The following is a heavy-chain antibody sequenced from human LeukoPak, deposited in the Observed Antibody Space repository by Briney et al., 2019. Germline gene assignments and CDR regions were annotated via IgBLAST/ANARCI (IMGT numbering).Heavy chain of an antibody. V-gene: IGHV4-30-4*08. CDR2: IYYSGST. CDR3: ARADPLEKPDPDAFDI. D-gene: IGHD1-14*01. CDR1: GGSISSGDYY. Sequence: PSETLSLTCTVSGGSISSGDYYWSWIRQPPGKGLEWIGYIYYSGSTYYNPSLKSRVTISVDTSKNQFSLKLSSVTAADTAVYYCARADPLEKPDPDAFDIWGQGTMVTVSS. J-gene: IGHJ3*02.